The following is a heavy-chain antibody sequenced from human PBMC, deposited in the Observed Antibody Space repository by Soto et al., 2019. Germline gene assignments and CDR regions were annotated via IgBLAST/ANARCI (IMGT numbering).Heavy chain of an antibody. Sequence: QVQLVQSGAEVKKPGSSVKVSCKASGGTFSSYAISWVRQAPGQGLEWMGGIIPIFGTANYAQKFQGRVTITADKYTSTAYMELSSLRSEDTAVYYCARERTTVTTGPNWFDPWGEGSLVTVSS. D-gene: IGHD4-4*01. J-gene: IGHJ5*02. V-gene: IGHV1-69*06. CDR1: GGTFSSYA. CDR3: ARERTTVTTGPNWFDP. CDR2: IIPIFGTA.